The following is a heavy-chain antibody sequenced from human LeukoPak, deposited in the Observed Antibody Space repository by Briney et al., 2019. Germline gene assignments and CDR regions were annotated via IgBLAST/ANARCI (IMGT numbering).Heavy chain of an antibody. CDR1: GGSFSGYY. CDR2: INHSGST. J-gene: IGHJ4*02. CDR3: ARGRYSSGWQTKYYFDY. D-gene: IGHD6-19*01. V-gene: IGHV4-34*01. Sequence: SETLSLTCAVYGGSFSGYYWSWIRQPPGKGLEWIGEINHSGSTNYSPSLKSRVTISVDTSKNQFSLKLSSVTAADTAVYYCARGRYSSGWQTKYYFDYWGQGTLVTVSS.